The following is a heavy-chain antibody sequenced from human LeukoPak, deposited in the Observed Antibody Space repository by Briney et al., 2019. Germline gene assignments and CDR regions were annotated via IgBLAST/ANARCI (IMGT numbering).Heavy chain of an antibody. CDR1: GGSFSGYY. V-gene: IGHV4-34*01. D-gene: IGHD3-16*01. Sequence: SETLSLTFAVYGGSFSGYYWSWIRQPPGKGLEWIGEINHSGSTNYNPSLKSRVTISVDTSKNQFSLKLSSVTAADTAVYYCARDPQGLGYGYWYFDLWGRGTLVTVSS. CDR2: INHSGST. J-gene: IGHJ2*01. CDR3: ARDPQGLGYGYWYFDL.